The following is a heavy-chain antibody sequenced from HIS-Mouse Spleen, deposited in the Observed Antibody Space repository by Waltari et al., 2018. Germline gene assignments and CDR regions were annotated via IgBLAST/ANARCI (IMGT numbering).Heavy chain of an antibody. CDR3: ARARGYSGYDYYFDY. CDR1: GFTFSSYS. D-gene: IGHD5-12*01. V-gene: IGHV3-48*01. CDR2: ISSSSSTI. Sequence: EVQLVESGGGGGEPGGSLRLSCAASGFTFSSYSMNWVRQAPGKGLEWVSYISSSSSTIYYADSVKGRFTISRGNAKNSLYLQMNSLRSAAPAVFSCARARGYSGYDYYFDYWGQGTLVTVSS. J-gene: IGHJ4*02.